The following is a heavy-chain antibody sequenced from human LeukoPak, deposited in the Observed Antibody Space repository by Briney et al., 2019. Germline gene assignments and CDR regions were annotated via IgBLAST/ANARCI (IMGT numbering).Heavy chain of an antibody. CDR1: GFTFSSYA. J-gene: IGHJ4*02. V-gene: IGHV3-23*01. CDR3: AKDSRRGVAAILDY. CDR2: ISGSGGST. Sequence: GGSLRLSCAASGFTFSSYAMSWVRQAPGKGLEWVSAISGSGGSTYYADSVKGRFTISRDNSKNTLYLQMNSLRAEDTAVYYCAKDSRRGVAAILDYWGQGTLVTVSS. D-gene: IGHD2-15*01.